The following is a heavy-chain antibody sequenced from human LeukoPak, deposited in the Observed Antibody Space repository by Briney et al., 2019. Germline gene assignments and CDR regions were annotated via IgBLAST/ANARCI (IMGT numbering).Heavy chain of an antibody. CDR3: ARGRKYYDFWSGRLRNWFDP. V-gene: IGHV4-34*01. Sequence: ASETLSLTCAVYGGSFSGYYWSWIRQPPGKGLGWIGEINHSGSTNYNPSLKSRVTISVDTSKNQFSLKLSSVTAADTAVYYCARGRKYYDFWSGRLRNWFDPWGQGTLVTVSS. J-gene: IGHJ5*02. CDR1: GGSFSGYY. CDR2: INHSGST. D-gene: IGHD3-3*01.